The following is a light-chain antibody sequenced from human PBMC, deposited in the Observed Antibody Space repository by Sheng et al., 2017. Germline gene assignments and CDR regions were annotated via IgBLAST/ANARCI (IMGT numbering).Light chain of an antibody. CDR3: QVWDRTTDQYV. CDR2: DDN. Sequence: SYVLTQPPSVSVGPGETARITCGGDTITSKSVHWFQQRPGQAPVLVIYDDNDRPSVIPERFSGSNSGNTATLTISRVEAGDEADYYCQVWDRTTDQYVFGPGTKVTVL. CDR1: TITSKS. V-gene: IGLV3-21*04. J-gene: IGLJ1*01.